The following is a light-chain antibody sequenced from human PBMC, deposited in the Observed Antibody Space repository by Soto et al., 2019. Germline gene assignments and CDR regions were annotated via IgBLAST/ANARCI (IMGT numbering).Light chain of an antibody. CDR2: AAS. Sequence: DIPMTQSPSSLSASVGEGVTITCRASQYIGTSLNWFQQKPGRAPKLLIFAASSLQTGVPSRFSGGGSGTDFTITIGSLQPEDFATYYCQQSDITTSITFGQGTRLEIK. J-gene: IGKJ5*01. CDR3: QQSDITTSIT. CDR1: QYIGTS. V-gene: IGKV1-39*01.